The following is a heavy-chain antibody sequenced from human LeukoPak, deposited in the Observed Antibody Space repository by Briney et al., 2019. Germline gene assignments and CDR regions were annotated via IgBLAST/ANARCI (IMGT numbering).Heavy chain of an antibody. Sequence: PSETLSLTCTVSGGFISSYQWIWIRQPPGKGLEWIGSIYYSGSTDYNPSLKSRVTISVDTSKNQFSLNLSSVTAADTPVYYCARRGAARRYDGLDVWGQGTTVTVSS. CDR2: IYYSGST. CDR1: GGFISSYQ. J-gene: IGHJ6*02. D-gene: IGHD6-6*01. V-gene: IGHV4-59*08. CDR3: ARRGAARRYDGLDV.